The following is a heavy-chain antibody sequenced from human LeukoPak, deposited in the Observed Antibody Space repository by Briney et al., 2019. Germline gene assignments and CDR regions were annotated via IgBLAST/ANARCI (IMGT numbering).Heavy chain of an antibody. J-gene: IGHJ4*02. D-gene: IGHD6-19*01. CDR3: AGDNGAVAGPFDY. CDR2: INPNSGGT. V-gene: IGHV1-2*02. CDR1: GYTFTSYG. Sequence: ASVKVSCKASGYTFTSYGISWVRQAPGQGLEWMGWINPNSGGTNYAQKFQGRVTMTRDTSISTAYMELSRLRSDDTAVYYCAGDNGAVAGPFDYWGQGTLVTVSS.